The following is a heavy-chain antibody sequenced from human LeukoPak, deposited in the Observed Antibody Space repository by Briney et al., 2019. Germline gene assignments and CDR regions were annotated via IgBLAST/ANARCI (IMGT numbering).Heavy chain of an antibody. J-gene: IGHJ4*02. Sequence: GASVKVSCKASGHTFSRSYMHWVRQAPGQGLEWMGVINPSGTWTSYAQKFRGRITMTSDTSTRTVYMELNSLRSDDTAVYFCARVGSAAATADYWGQGTLVTVSS. V-gene: IGHV1-46*01. D-gene: IGHD6-25*01. CDR2: INPSGTWT. CDR3: ARVGSAAATADY. CDR1: GHTFSRSY.